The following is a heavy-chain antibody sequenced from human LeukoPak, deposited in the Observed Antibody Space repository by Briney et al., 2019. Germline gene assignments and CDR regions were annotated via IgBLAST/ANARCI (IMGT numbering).Heavy chain of an antibody. V-gene: IGHV4-59*08. CDR2: IYYSGST. D-gene: IGHD1-26*01. CDR1: GGSISSYY. Sequence: SETLSLTCTVSGGSISSYYWSWIRQPPGKGLEWIGYIYYSGSTNYNPSLKSRVTISVDTSKNHFSLRLSSVTAADTAVFYCARLVGATHNWFDPWGQGTLVTVSS. J-gene: IGHJ5*02. CDR3: ARLVGATHNWFDP.